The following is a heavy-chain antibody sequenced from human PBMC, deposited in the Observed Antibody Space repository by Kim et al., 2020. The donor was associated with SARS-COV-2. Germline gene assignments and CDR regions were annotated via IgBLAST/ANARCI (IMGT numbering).Heavy chain of an antibody. V-gene: IGHV3-43D*03. Sequence: ADSVKGRFTITRDNSKNSLDLQMNSLRAEDTALYYCAKADCSSTSCRLDYWGQGTLVTVSS. J-gene: IGHJ4*02. D-gene: IGHD2-2*01. CDR3: AKADCSSTSCRLDY.